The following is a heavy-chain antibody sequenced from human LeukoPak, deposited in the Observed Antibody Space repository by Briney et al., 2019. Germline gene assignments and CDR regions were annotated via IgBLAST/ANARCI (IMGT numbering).Heavy chain of an antibody. CDR1: GYTFTGYY. J-gene: IGHJ4*02. D-gene: IGHD1-26*01. CDR2: INPNSGGT. CDR3: ARDSFWYGGSYLLDY. Sequence: ASVKVSCKASGYTFTGYYMHWARQAPGQGLEWMGWINPNSGGTNYAQKFQGRVTMTRDTSISTAYMELSRLRSDDTAVYYCARDSFWYGGSYLLDYWGQGTLVTVSS. V-gene: IGHV1-2*02.